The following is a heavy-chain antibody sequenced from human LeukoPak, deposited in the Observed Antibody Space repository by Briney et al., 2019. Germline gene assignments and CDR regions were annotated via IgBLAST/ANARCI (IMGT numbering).Heavy chain of an antibody. J-gene: IGHJ2*01. CDR2: ISYDGSNK. Sequence: GGSLRLSCAASGFTFSSYAMHWVRQAPGKRLEGVAVISYDGSNKYYADSGKGRFTISRDNSKNTLYLQMNSLRAEDTAVYYCARENGGWYKDRDWYFDLWGRGTLVTVSS. V-gene: IGHV3-30*04. D-gene: IGHD6-19*01. CDR1: GFTFSSYA. CDR3: ARENGGWYKDRDWYFDL.